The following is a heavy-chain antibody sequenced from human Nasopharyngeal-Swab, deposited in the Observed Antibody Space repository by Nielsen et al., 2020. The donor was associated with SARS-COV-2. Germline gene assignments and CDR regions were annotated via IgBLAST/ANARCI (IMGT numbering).Heavy chain of an antibody. V-gene: IGHV4-39*07. CDR2: IYYSGST. CDR3: AAYCSSTSCYMAIDY. D-gene: IGHD2-2*02. Sequence: SETLSLTCTVSGGSISSSSYYWGWLRQPPGKGLEWIGSIYYSGSTYYNPSLKSRVTISVDKSKNQFSLKLSSVTAADTAVYYCAAYCSSTSCYMAIDYWGQGTLVTVSS. CDR1: GGSISSSSYY. J-gene: IGHJ4*02.